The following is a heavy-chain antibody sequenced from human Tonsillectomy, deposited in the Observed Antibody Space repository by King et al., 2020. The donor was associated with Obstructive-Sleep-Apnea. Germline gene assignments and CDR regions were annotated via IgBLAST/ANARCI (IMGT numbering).Heavy chain of an antibody. Sequence: VQLVESGGGLVQPGRSLRLSCATSGFMFDDYAMHWVRQSPGKGLEWVSGISWNSGSIAYADSVKGRFTISRDNAKKSLYLQMNSLRAEDTAFYYCTKGYYDTNGYYFDYWGQGTLVTVSS. CDR3: TKGYYDTNGYYFDY. CDR1: GFMFDDYA. V-gene: IGHV3-9*01. J-gene: IGHJ4*02. CDR2: ISWNSGSI. D-gene: IGHD3-22*01.